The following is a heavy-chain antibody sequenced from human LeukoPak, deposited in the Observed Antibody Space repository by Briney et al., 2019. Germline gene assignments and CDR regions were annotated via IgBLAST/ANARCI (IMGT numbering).Heavy chain of an antibody. CDR2: ISAYNGNT. Sequence: GASVKVSCKASGYTFTSYGISWVRQASGQGLEWMGWISAYNGNTNYAQKLQGRVTMTTDTSTSTAYMELRSLRSDDTAVYYCARTLSGSYYVNYFDYWGQGTLVTVSS. CDR3: ARTLSGSYYVNYFDY. J-gene: IGHJ4*02. D-gene: IGHD1-26*01. CDR1: GYTFTSYG. V-gene: IGHV1-18*01.